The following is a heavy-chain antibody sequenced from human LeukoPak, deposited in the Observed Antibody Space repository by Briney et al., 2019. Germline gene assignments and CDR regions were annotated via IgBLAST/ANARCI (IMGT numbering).Heavy chain of an antibody. CDR2: INHSGST. Sequence: PSETLSLTCAVYGGSFSGYYWSWIRQPPGKGLEWIGEINHSGSTNYNPSLKSRVTISVDTSKNQFSLKLSSVTAADTAVYYCARDSRQSGYYNYWGQGTLVTVSS. CDR3: ARDSRQSGYYNY. D-gene: IGHD3-22*01. J-gene: IGHJ4*02. V-gene: IGHV4-34*01. CDR1: GGSFSGYY.